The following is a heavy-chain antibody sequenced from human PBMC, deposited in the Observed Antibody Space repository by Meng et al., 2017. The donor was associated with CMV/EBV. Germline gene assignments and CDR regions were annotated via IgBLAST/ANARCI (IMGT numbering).Heavy chain of an antibody. V-gene: IGHV1-18*01. CDR2: ISGYNDNT. Sequence: QVQLVQSGAEVRKPGASVKVSCEASGYTFTHHGISWVRQAPGQGLEWMGWISGYNDNTKYARHLQGRVTMTTDTSTNTAYMELRSLRSDDTAIYYCARDTMMIMSFDHWGPGTLVTVSS. D-gene: IGHD3-22*01. CDR3: ARDTMMIMSFDH. CDR1: GYTFTHHG. J-gene: IGHJ4*02.